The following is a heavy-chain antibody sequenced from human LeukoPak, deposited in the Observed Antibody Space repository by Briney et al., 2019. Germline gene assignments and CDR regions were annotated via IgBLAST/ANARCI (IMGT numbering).Heavy chain of an antibody. CDR2: LSGSGGTT. V-gene: IGHV3-23*01. Sequence: GRSLRLSCAASGFTFSNYAMNWVRQAPGKGLEWVSALSGSGGTTNYANSVKGRFTISRSNSKNTLYLQMNNLSVDDTAVYYCAKAVGYNTYWYFDLWGRGTLVTVSS. J-gene: IGHJ2*01. CDR3: AKAVGYNTYWYFDL. CDR1: GFTFSNYA. D-gene: IGHD5-24*01.